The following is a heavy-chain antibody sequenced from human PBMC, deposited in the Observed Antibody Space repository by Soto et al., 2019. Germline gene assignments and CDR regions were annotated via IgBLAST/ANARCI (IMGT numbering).Heavy chain of an antibody. V-gene: IGHV4-31*03. CDR2: RYYSEST. D-gene: IGHD2-15*01. CDR1: FGSITPGGYD. Sequence: SETLSLTCPASFGSITPGGYDSSCIPGLPGKGLEWIGHRYYSESTYYNSSLKSRVSISLDTSKNQFSLKLSFVTAADTAMYYCARTKCSGGSCYSWSLDYWGQGTPVTVSS. J-gene: IGHJ4*02. CDR3: ARTKCSGGSCYSWSLDY.